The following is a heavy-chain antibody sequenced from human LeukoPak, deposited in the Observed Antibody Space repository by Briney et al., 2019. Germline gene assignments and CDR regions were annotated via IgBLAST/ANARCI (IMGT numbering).Heavy chain of an antibody. D-gene: IGHD6-13*01. CDR1: GGSTSSSSYY. CDR3: ATSAQQLVPSI. J-gene: IGHJ4*02. CDR2: IYYSGST. V-gene: IGHV4-39*01. Sequence: SETLSLTCTVSGGSTSSSSYYWGWIRQPPGKGLEWIGSIYYSGSTYYNPSLRSRVTISVDTSKNQFSLKLSSVTAADTAVYYCATSAQQLVPSIWGQGTLVTVSS.